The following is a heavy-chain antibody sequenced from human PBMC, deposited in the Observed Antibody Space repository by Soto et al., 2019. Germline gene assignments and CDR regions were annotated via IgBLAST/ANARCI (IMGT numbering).Heavy chain of an antibody. D-gene: IGHD3-22*01. CDR2: ISGSGGST. Sequence: EVQLLESGGGLVQPGGSLRLSCAASGFTFSSYAMSWVRQAPGKGLEWVSAISGSGGSTYYADSVKGRFTISRDNSKNALYLQMNSLRAEDTAVYYCAKAFDYYESTFDYWGQGTLVTVSS. CDR3: AKAFDYYESTFDY. V-gene: IGHV3-23*01. CDR1: GFTFSSYA. J-gene: IGHJ4*02.